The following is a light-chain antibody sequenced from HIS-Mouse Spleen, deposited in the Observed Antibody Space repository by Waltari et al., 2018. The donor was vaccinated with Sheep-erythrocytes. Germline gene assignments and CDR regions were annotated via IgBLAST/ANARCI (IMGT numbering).Light chain of an antibody. CDR2: DVS. CDR3: CSYAGSYNHV. Sequence: SALTQPRSVSGSPGQSVTISCSGTSRDVGGYHYVSWYQQHPGKAPKLMIYDVSKRPSGVPDRFSGSKSGNTASLTISGLQAEDEADYYCCSYAGSYNHVFATGTKVTVL. J-gene: IGLJ1*01. CDR1: SRDVGGYHY. V-gene: IGLV2-11*01.